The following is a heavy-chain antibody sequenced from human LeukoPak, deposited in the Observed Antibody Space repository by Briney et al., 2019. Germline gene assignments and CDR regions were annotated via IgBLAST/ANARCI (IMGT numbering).Heavy chain of an antibody. V-gene: IGHV4-30-2*01. D-gene: IGHD1-26*01. J-gene: IGHJ3*02. CDR2: IYHSGST. CDR1: GGSISSGGYY. Sequence: SETLSLTCTVSGGSISSGGYYWSWIRQPPGKGLEWIGYIYHSGSTYYNPSLKSRVTISVDRSKNQFSLKLSSVTAADTAVYYCARDPGVGATSNAFDIWGQGTMVTVSS. CDR3: ARDPGVGATSNAFDI.